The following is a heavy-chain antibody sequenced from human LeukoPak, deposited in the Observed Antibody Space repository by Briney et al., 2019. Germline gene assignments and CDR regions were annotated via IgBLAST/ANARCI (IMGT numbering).Heavy chain of an antibody. CDR3: AKGDFWSGYYNNPFFDY. D-gene: IGHD3-3*01. CDR2: ISYSGGST. Sequence: PGGSLRLSCAASGFTFSTYAMSWVRQAPGRGLEWVAGISYSGGSTFYADSVKGRFTISRDNSKNTLYLQMNGLRSEDTAAYHCAKGDFWSGYYNNPFFDYWGRGTLVTVSS. CDR1: GFTFSTYA. V-gene: IGHV3-23*01. J-gene: IGHJ4*02.